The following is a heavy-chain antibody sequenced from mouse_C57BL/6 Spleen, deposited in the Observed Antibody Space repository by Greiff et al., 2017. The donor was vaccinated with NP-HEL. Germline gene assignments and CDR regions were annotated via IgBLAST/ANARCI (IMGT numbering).Heavy chain of an antibody. J-gene: IGHJ4*01. CDR1: GFTFSSYA. D-gene: IGHD1-1*01. Sequence: EVPGVESGGGLVKPGGSLKLSCAASGFTFSSYAMSWVRQTPEKRLEWVATISDGGSYTYYPDNVKGRFTIARDNAKNNLYLQMSHLKSEDTAMYYCARAPSITTVVADYWGQGTSVTVSS. CDR3: ARAPSITTVVADY. CDR2: ISDGGSYT. V-gene: IGHV5-4*01.